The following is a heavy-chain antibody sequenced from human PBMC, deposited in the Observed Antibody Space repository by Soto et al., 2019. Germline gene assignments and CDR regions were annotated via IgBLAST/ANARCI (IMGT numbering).Heavy chain of an antibody. CDR2: IWYDETYK. J-gene: IGHJ4*02. V-gene: IGHV3-33*01. Sequence: PGGSLRLSCAASGFTFSSYGMHWVRQAPGKGLEWVAVIWYDETYKFYPDSVKGRFTISRDNSKNTVYLQMNSLRAEDTALYYFAGDNAYYHDDPGYYSLDYWGQGTLVTVSS. CDR3: AGDNAYYHDDPGYYSLDY. D-gene: IGHD3-22*01. CDR1: GFTFSSYG.